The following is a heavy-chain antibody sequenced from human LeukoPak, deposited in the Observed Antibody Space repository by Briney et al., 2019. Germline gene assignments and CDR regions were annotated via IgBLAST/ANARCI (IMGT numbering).Heavy chain of an antibody. CDR1: GGSISSYY. V-gene: IGHV4-59*01. CDR2: IYYSGST. D-gene: IGHD5-18*01. J-gene: IGHJ4*02. CDR3: ARGWGYSYGFWEGSTYWGLFDY. Sequence: SETLSLTCTVSGGSISSYYWSWIRQPPGKGLEWIGYIYYSGSTNYNPSLKSRVTISVDTSKNQFSLKLSYVTAAVTAVYYCARGWGYSYGFWEGSTYWGLFDYWGQGTLVTVSS.